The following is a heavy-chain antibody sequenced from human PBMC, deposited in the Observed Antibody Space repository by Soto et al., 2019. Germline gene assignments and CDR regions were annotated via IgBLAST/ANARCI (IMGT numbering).Heavy chain of an antibody. CDR3: ASDSGYDAWHWFDP. Sequence: SETLSLTCTVSGGSISSYYWSWIRQPPGKGLEWIGYIYYSGSTNCNPSLKSRVTISVDTSKNQFSLKLSSVTAADTAVYYCASDSGYDAWHWFDPWGQGTLVTVFS. J-gene: IGHJ5*02. V-gene: IGHV4-59*01. CDR2: IYYSGST. D-gene: IGHD5-12*01. CDR1: GGSISSYY.